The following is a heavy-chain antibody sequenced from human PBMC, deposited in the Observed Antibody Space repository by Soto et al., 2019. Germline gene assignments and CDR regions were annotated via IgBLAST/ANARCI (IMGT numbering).Heavy chain of an antibody. CDR2: IYYSGST. CDR3: ARIRFGYDSSGYDY. CDR1: GGSISSCDYY. Sequence: PSETLSLTCTVSGGSISSCDYYWSWIRQPPGKGLEWIGYIYYSGSTYYNPSLKSRVTISVDTSKNQFSLKLSSVTAADTAVYYCARIRFGYDSSGYDYWGQGTLVTVSS. V-gene: IGHV4-30-4*01. J-gene: IGHJ4*02. D-gene: IGHD3-22*01.